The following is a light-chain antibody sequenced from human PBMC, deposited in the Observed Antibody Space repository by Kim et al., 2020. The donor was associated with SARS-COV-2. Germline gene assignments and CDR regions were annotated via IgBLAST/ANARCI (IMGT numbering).Light chain of an antibody. Sequence: SYELTQPPSESVSPGQTATITCSGDKMGDKYVCWYQQKPGQSPVLVIYQDTKRPSGIPERFSGSNSGNTATLTISGTQAMDEADYYCQAWDSSTEGVFGG. J-gene: IGLJ3*02. CDR2: QDT. CDR1: KMGDKY. CDR3: QAWDSSTEGV. V-gene: IGLV3-1*01.